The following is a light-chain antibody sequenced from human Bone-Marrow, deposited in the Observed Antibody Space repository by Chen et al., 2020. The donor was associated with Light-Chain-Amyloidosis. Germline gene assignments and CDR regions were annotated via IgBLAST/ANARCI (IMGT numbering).Light chain of an antibody. J-gene: IGLJ3*02. V-gene: IGLV1-51*02. CDR3: ATWDSSLTVWM. CDR2: ENN. CDR1: NSNIGINY. Sequence: QSVLTQPPSVSAAPGQKVTISCSGSNSNIGINYVSWYQQLPGTSPKLLIYENNQRPSEMPDRFSGSKSGTSATLGVAGLQTGDEADYYCATWDSSLTVWMFGGGTKLNVL.